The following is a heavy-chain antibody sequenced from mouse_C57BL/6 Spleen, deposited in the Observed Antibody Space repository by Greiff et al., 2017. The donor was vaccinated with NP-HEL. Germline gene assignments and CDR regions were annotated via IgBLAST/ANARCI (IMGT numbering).Heavy chain of an antibody. CDR3: TSLNDGDDRGY. V-gene: IGHV14-4*01. Sequence: VHVQQSGAELVRPGASVKLSCTASGFNIKDDYMHWVKQRPEQGLEWIGWIDPENGDTEYASKFQGKATITADTSSNTAYLQLSSLTSEDTAVYDCTSLNDGDDRGYWGQGTTLTVSS. D-gene: IGHD2-13*01. CDR2: IDPENGDT. CDR1: GFNIKDDY. J-gene: IGHJ2*01.